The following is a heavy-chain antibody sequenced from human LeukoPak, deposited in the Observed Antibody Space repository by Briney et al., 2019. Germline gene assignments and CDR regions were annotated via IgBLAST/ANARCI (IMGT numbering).Heavy chain of an antibody. CDR3: ARSLILTGYCLDY. CDR1: GFTFSNYN. J-gene: IGHJ4*02. CDR2: ISSSSGII. V-gene: IGHV3-48*01. D-gene: IGHD3-9*01. Sequence: AGGSRRLSCAASGFTFSNYNMNWVRQAPGKGLEWVSYISSSSGIIYYADSVKGRSTISRDNAKNSLSLQMNSLRAEDTAVYYCARSLILTGYCLDYWGQGTLVTVSS.